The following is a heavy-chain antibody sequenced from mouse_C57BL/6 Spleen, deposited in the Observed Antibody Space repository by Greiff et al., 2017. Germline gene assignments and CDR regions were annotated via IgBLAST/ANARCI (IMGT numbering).Heavy chain of an antibody. CDR3: ARATDGYWYFDV. V-gene: IGHV3-8*01. D-gene: IGHD2-3*01. Sequence: EVQLQQSGPGLAKPSQTLSLPCSVTGYSITSDYWNWIRKFPGNKLEYMGYLRYSGSTYYNPSLKNRISITRDTSKNQYYLQLNSVTTEDTAAYYCARATDGYWYFDVWGTGTTVTVSS. CDR1: GYSITSDY. J-gene: IGHJ1*03. CDR2: LRYSGST.